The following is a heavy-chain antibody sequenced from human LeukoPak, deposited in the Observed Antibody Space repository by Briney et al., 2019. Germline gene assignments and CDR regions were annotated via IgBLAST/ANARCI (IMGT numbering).Heavy chain of an antibody. CDR3: FSSYSSAFRGRNWFDP. V-gene: IGHV3-73*01. CDR1: GFTFSGSA. Sequence: PGGSLRLSCAASGFTFSGSAMHWVRQASGKGLEWVGRIRSKANSYATAYAASVKGRFTISRDDSKNTAYLQMNSLKTEDTAVYYCFSSYSSAFRGRNWFDPWGQGTLVTVSS. CDR2: IRSKANSYAT. J-gene: IGHJ5*02. D-gene: IGHD6-19*01.